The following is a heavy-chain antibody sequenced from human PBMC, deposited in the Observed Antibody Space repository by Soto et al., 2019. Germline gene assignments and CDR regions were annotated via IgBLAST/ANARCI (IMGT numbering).Heavy chain of an antibody. Sequence: QVQLVESGGGVVQPGRSLRLSCAASGFTFSSYGMHWVRQAPGKGLEWVAVIWYDGSNKYYADSVKGRFTISRDNSKNTLCLQMNSLRAEDTAVYYCARDLPHGLTGDSSGLGSDYWGQGTLVTVSS. V-gene: IGHV3-33*01. J-gene: IGHJ4*02. CDR2: IWYDGSNK. CDR1: GFTFSSYG. CDR3: ARDLPHGLTGDSSGLGSDY. D-gene: IGHD3-22*01.